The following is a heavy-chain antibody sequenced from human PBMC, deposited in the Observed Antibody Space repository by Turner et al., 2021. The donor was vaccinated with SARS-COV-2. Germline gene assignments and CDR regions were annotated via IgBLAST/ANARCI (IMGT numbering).Heavy chain of an antibody. J-gene: IGHJ4*02. Sequence: EVQLVESGGGFVQPGGSLRLSCAASGFTFSSYWMSWVRQATGKGLEWVGNIKQDGSEKYYGDSVKGRFTISRDNAKNSLYLQMNSLRAEDTAVYYCARLHTSSWYFDYWGQGTLVTVSS. D-gene: IGHD6-13*01. CDR2: IKQDGSEK. V-gene: IGHV3-7*03. CDR3: ARLHTSSWYFDY. CDR1: GFTFSSYW.